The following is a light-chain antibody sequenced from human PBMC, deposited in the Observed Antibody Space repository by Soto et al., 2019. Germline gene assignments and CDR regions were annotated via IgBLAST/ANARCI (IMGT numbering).Light chain of an antibody. CDR1: SSDVGNYNY. Sequence: QSVLTQPASVSGSPGQSITISCTGTSSDVGNYNYVSWYQHHPGKAPKLMIYDVSNRPSGVSNRFSGSKSGNTASLIISGLQAEDEADYYCSSYTSSSTYVFGTGTRSPS. CDR2: DVS. J-gene: IGLJ1*01. V-gene: IGLV2-14*03. CDR3: SSYTSSSTYV.